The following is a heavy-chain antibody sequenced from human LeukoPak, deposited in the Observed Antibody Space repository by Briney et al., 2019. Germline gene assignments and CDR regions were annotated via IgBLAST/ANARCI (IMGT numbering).Heavy chain of an antibody. CDR2: IYYSGST. Sequence: SETLSLTCTVSGGSISSSSYYWGWIRQPPGKGLEWIGSIYYSGSTYYNPSLKSRVTISVDTSKNQFSLKLSSVTAADTAVYYCARIPTVGATRVLDYWGQGTLVTVSS. V-gene: IGHV4-39*01. D-gene: IGHD1-26*01. CDR1: GGSISSSSYY. J-gene: IGHJ4*02. CDR3: ARIPTVGATRVLDY.